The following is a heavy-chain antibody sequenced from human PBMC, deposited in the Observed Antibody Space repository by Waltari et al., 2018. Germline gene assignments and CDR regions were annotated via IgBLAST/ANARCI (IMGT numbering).Heavy chain of an antibody. Sequence: EVQLVESGGGLVQPGGSLRLSCAASGFTFSSYWLNWVCQAPGKGLVWVSRINSDGSSTSYADSVKGRFTISRDNAKNTLYLQMNSLRAEDTAVYYCARDLEKWRQAFDIWGQGTMVTVSS. CDR1: GFTFSSYW. CDR3: ARDLEKWRQAFDI. V-gene: IGHV3-74*01. J-gene: IGHJ3*02. D-gene: IGHD1-1*01. CDR2: INSDGSST.